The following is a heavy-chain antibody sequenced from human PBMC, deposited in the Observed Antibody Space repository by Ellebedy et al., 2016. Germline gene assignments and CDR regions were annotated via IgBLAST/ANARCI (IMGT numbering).Heavy chain of an antibody. CDR1: GGSISNYY. D-gene: IGHD5-18*01. CDR3: ARGYSYGYCFDS. J-gene: IGHJ4*02. Sequence: SETLSLTCTVSGGSISNYYWSWIRQPSGKGLEWIGYIYYRGSTNYNPSLKSRVTISGDTSKNQFSLRLSSVTAADTAVYYCARGYSYGYCFDSWGQGTLVTVSS. CDR2: IYYRGST. V-gene: IGHV4-59*01.